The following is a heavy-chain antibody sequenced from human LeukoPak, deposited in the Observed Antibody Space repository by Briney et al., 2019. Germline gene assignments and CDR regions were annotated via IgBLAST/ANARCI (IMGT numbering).Heavy chain of an antibody. CDR1: GGSISSGDYY. CDR3: ARAKWYSSGWYGSLDY. D-gene: IGHD6-19*01. V-gene: IGHV4-30-4*01. Sequence: PSETLSLTCTVSGGSISSGDYYWSWIRQPPGKGLEWIGYIYYSGSTYYNPSLKSRVTISVDTSKNQFSLKLSSVTAADTAVYYCARAKWYSSGWYGSLDYWGQGTLVTVSS. CDR2: IYYSGST. J-gene: IGHJ4*02.